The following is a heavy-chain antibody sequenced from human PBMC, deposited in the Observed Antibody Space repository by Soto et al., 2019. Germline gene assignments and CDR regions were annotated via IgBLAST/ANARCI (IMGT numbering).Heavy chain of an antibody. V-gene: IGHV1-69*01. CDR2: IMPIFGSA. D-gene: IGHD2-8*01. CDR1: GGTFSRNT. Sequence: QVQLVQSGAEVKKPGSSVKVSCKASGGTFSRNTISWVRQAPGQGLEWMGGIMPIFGSANYAQKFQGRVTITADENTRTVYMELSRLRSEDTAVYYCARDSVRYCRDGVCYQGYYYFAMDVWGQGTTVTVS. J-gene: IGHJ6*02. CDR3: ARDSVRYCRDGVCYQGYYYFAMDV.